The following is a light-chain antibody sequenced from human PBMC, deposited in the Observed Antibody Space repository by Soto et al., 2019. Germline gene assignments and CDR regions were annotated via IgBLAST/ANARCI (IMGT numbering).Light chain of an antibody. Sequence: EIVMTQSPATLSVSPGGRATLSCRASQNIGNKLAWYRHKPGQAPRVLIYDTSTRAAGIPARFSGSGSETNFTLTIITLQSEDFAVYYCQQYNTWRSITFGQGTRLESK. CDR2: DTS. V-gene: IGKV3-15*01. CDR3: QQYNTWRSIT. J-gene: IGKJ5*01. CDR1: QNIGNK.